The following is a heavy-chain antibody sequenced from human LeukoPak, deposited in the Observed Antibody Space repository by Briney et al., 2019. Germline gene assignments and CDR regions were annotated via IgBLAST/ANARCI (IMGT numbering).Heavy chain of an antibody. Sequence: PGGSLRLSCAASGFTFSNAWMSWVRQGPGKGLEWVGRIKSKIDGGTTDYAAPVKGRFTISRDDSKNTLFLQMNSLKPEDSAVYYCSTESPAFDYWGQGTLVTVSS. J-gene: IGHJ4*02. D-gene: IGHD2-2*01. CDR3: STESPAFDY. CDR2: IKSKIDGGTT. CDR1: GFTFSNAW. V-gene: IGHV3-15*01.